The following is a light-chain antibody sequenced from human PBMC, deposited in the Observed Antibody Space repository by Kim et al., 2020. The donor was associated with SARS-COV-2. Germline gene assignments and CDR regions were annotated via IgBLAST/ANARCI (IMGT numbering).Light chain of an antibody. Sequence: EIVMTQSPATLSVPPGERATLSCRASQSVSTNLAWYQQKPGQAPRLLIYGASTRTTGIPARFSGSGSGTEFTLTISSLQSEDFAVYYCQEYNSWPRLTFGGGTKVDIK. CDR2: GAS. V-gene: IGKV3-15*01. CDR1: QSVSTN. CDR3: QEYNSWPRLT. J-gene: IGKJ4*01.